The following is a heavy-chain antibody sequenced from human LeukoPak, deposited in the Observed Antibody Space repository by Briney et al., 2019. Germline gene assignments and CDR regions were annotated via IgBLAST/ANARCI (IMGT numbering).Heavy chain of an antibody. V-gene: IGHV1-18*01. D-gene: IGHD4-17*01. Sequence: ASVKVSCKASGYTFTRYGISWVRQAPGQGLEWMGWISAYNGDTDYAQNIQGRVTLTTDTSTSTAYLELRSLRSNDTAVYYCGRDTYTTVTAMDVWGKGTTVTVSS. CDR2: ISAYNGDT. CDR3: GRDTYTTVTAMDV. J-gene: IGHJ6*03. CDR1: GYTFTRYG.